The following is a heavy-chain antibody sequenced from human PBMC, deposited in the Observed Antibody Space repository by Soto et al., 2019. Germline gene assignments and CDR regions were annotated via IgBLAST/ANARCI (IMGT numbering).Heavy chain of an antibody. D-gene: IGHD5-12*01. J-gene: IGHJ4*02. CDR1: GYTFTSYG. V-gene: IGHV1-18*04. Sequence: ASVKVSCKASGYTFTSYGISWVRQAPGQGLEWMGWISAYNGNTNYAQKLQGRVTMTTDTSTSTAYMELRSLRSDDTAVYYCARDRGDGYNRPYYFDYRGPGTLVTVSS. CDR2: ISAYNGNT. CDR3: ARDRGDGYNRPYYFDY.